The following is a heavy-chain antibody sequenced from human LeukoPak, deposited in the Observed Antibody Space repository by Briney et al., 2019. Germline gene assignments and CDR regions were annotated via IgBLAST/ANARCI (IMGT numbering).Heavy chain of an antibody. CDR3: ARGLGNYGY. J-gene: IGHJ4*02. Sequence: PSETLSLTCTVSGGSISSYYWSWIRQPAGKGLKWIGRIYTSGSTNYNPSLKSRVTISVDKSKNQFSLKLSSVTAADTAVYYRARGLGNYGYWSQGTLVTVSS. CDR2: IYTSGST. D-gene: IGHD5-12*01. CDR1: GGSISSYY. V-gene: IGHV4-4*07.